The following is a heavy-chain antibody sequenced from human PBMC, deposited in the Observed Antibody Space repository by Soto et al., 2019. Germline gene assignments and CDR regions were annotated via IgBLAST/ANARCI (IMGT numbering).Heavy chain of an antibody. CDR3: ARERARVFDS. CDR1: GFTFSDYY. Sequence: QVQLVGSGGGLVKPGGSLRLSCAASGFTFSDYYMGWIRQAPGRGLEWLSYISIASSTIYYADSVKGRFSISRDNAKNSLYLQLSSLRAEDTAVYFCARERARVFDSWGQGTLVTVSS. J-gene: IGHJ4*02. V-gene: IGHV3-11*01. CDR2: ISIASSTI.